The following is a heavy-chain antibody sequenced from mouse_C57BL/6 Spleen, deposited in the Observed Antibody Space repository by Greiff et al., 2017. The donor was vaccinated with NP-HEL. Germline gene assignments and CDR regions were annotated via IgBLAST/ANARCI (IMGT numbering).Heavy chain of an antibody. CDR2: ISSGSSTI. CDR3: ARWDYYDYDEDAMDY. D-gene: IGHD2-4*01. Sequence: EVQLQQSGGGLVKPGGSLKLSCAASGFTFSDYGMHWVRQAPEKGLEWVAYISSGSSTIYYADTVTGRFSISRDNAKNTLFLQMTSLRSEDTAMYYCARWDYYDYDEDAMDYWGQGTSVTVSS. V-gene: IGHV5-17*01. CDR1: GFTFSDYG. J-gene: IGHJ4*01.